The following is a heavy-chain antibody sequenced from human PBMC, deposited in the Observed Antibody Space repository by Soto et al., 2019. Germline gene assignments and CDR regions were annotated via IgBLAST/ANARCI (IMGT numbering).Heavy chain of an antibody. Sequence: QVQLVQSGAEVKKPGASVKVSCKASGYTFTSYAMHWVRQAPGQRLEWMGWINAGNGNTKYSQKFQGRVTITRDTSASPAYMELSSLRSEDTAVYYCARDQGGIAAAGTRTGGFDYWGQGTLVTVSS. D-gene: IGHD6-13*01. CDR2: INAGNGNT. CDR3: ARDQGGIAAAGTRTGGFDY. CDR1: GYTFTSYA. V-gene: IGHV1-3*01. J-gene: IGHJ4*02.